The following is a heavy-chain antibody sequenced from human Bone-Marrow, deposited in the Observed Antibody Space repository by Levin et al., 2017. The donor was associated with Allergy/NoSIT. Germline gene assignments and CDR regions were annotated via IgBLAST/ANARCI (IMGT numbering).Heavy chain of an antibody. CDR2: IHWDGDK. D-gene: IGHD3-10*01. J-gene: IGHJ4*02. CDR1: GLSLSTSGVG. Sequence: SGPTLVKPTQTLTLTCTLSGLSLSTSGVGVGWIRQPPGKALEWLALIHWDGDKRYSPSLKTRITITKDTSKKQVVMTMTNMDPADTATYYCAHPLYFGSGSYHFQFGYWGQGILVTVSS. CDR3: AHPLYFGSGSYHFQFGY. V-gene: IGHV2-5*02.